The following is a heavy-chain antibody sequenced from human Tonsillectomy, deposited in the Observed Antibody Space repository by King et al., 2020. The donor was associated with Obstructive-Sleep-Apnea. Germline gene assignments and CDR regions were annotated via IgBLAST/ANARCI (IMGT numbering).Heavy chain of an antibody. CDR2: FHDSGST. J-gene: IGHJ4*02. Sequence: VQLQESGPGLVKHSETLSLTCTVSGASFSSYYWSWIRQPPGKGLEWIGNFHDSGSTNYSPSLKRRVTISVDTSNNQFSLKLSSVTAADTAVYYCARDSSYCSGGSCYSADFDYWGQGTLVTVSS. D-gene: IGHD2-15*01. V-gene: IGHV4-59*01. CDR1: GASFSSYY. CDR3: ARDSSYCSGGSCYSADFDY.